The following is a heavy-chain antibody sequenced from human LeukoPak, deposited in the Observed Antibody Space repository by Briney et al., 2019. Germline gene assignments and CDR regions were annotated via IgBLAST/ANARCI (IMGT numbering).Heavy chain of an antibody. Sequence: GGSLRLSCAASGFTFSSYSMNWVRHAPGKGLELVSSISSSSSYIYYADSVKGRFTISRDNAKNSLYLQMNSLRAEDTAVYYCARDRGYCSGGSCYENDYWGQGTLVTVSS. J-gene: IGHJ4*02. D-gene: IGHD2-15*01. CDR1: GFTFSSYS. CDR2: ISSSSSYI. V-gene: IGHV3-21*01. CDR3: ARDRGYCSGGSCYENDY.